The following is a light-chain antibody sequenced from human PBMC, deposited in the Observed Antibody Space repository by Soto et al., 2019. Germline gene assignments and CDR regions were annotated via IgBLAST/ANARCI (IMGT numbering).Light chain of an antibody. CDR2: DVS. CDR3: CSYAGDLAL. J-gene: IGLJ2*01. CDR1: GSDVGGYDF. V-gene: IGLV2-11*01. Sequence: QSALTQPRSVSGSPGQSVTISCTGTGSDVGGYDFVSWYQQHPGKAPKLMISDVSKRPSGVPDRFSGSKSGNTASLTISGLQADDEADYYCCSYAGDLALFGGGTKVTVL.